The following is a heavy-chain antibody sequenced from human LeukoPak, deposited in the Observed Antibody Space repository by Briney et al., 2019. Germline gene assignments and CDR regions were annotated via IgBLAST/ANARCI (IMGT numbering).Heavy chain of an antibody. CDR3: ARQAGGTGSGSYYVY. D-gene: IGHD3-10*01. V-gene: IGHV5-51*01. CDR2: IYAGDSDT. Sequence: GESLKISRKGSGYSFTNYWIGWVRQMPGKGLEWMGIIYAGDSDTRYSPSFQGQVTISADKSISTAYLQWSSLKASDTAMYYCARQAGGTGSGSYYVYWGQGTLVTVSS. CDR1: GYSFTNYW. J-gene: IGHJ4*02.